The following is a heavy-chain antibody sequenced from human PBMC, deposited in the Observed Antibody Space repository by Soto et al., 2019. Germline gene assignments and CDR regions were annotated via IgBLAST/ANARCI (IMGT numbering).Heavy chain of an antibody. CDR2: IWSDGNNR. Sequence: QVQLVESGGGVVQPGRSLRLSCAASGFMFSNHGMHWVRQAAGKGLEWVAVIWSDGNNRYYADSVKGRFTISRDNSKNTVYLQMYSLRAEDAAFFYCESRYNWNDEASDYWGQGTLVTVSS. D-gene: IGHD1-1*01. J-gene: IGHJ4*02. CDR3: ESRYNWNDEASDY. V-gene: IGHV3-33*01. CDR1: GFMFSNHG.